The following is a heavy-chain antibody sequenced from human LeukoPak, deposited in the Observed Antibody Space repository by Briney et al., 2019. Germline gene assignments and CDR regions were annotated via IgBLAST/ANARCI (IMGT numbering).Heavy chain of an antibody. D-gene: IGHD2-15*01. V-gene: IGHV3-11*06. CDR2: ITAGTTYT. CDR1: GFTFSDYY. CDR3: AKSLDSSSCFYFDH. J-gene: IGHJ4*02. Sequence: PGGSLSLSCVASGFTFSDYYVSWIRHAPGKGLEWVSYITAGTTYTKYADSVKGRFTISRDTTTNSVSLQMNSLRVEDTAVYDCAKSLDSSSCFYFDHWGLGTLVTVSS.